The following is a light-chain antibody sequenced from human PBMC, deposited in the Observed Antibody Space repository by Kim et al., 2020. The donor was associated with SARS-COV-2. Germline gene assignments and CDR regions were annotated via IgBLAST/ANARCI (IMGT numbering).Light chain of an antibody. J-gene: IGKJ5*01. CDR2: GVD. CDR3: NQYGGTPPVT. V-gene: IGKV3-20*01. CDR1: ESLKNNY. Sequence: PGESVTLSCRASESLKNNYLVWYQQKPGQAPRLLIYGVDYKAAGIPDRIRGAGSEADFSLSISNVQPEDVAVYYCNQYGGTPPVTFGRGTRLEIK.